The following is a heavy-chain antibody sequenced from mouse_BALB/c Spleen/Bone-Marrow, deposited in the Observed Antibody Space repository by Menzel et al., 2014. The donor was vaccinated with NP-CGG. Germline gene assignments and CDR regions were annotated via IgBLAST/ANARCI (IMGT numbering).Heavy chain of an antibody. J-gene: IGHJ4*01. V-gene: IGHV1-69*02. CDR3: TRWLPYATDY. CDR2: IYPSDSYT. D-gene: IGHD2-2*01. Sequence: VQLQQSGAELVRPGASVKLSCKASGYTFTNYWINWVKQRPGQGLEWIGNIYPSDSYTNYNQKFKDKATLTVDKSSSTAYMQLGSPTSEDSAVYYCTRWLPYATDYWGQGTSVTVSS. CDR1: GYTFTNYW.